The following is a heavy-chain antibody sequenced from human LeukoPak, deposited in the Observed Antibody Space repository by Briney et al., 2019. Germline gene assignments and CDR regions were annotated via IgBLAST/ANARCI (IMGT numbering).Heavy chain of an antibody. CDR3: EGYCSSASDYMDV. V-gene: IGHV4-34*01. D-gene: IGHD2-2*01. CDR2: INHSGST. CDR1: GGSFSGYY. J-gene: IGHJ6*03. Sequence: SETLSLTCAVYGGSFSGYYWSWIHQPPGKGLEWIGEINHSGSTNYNPSLKSRVTISVDTSKNQFSLKLSSVTAADTAVYYCEGYCSSASDYMDVWGKGTTVTVSS.